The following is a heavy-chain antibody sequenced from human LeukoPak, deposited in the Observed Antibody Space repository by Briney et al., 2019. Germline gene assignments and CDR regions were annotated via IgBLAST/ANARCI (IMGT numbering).Heavy chain of an antibody. J-gene: IGHJ4*02. Sequence: PSETLSLTCAVSGYSISSGYYWGWIRQPPGKGLEWIGSMYHSGSTYYNPSVKSRVTMSVDTSKNQFSLKLSSVTAADTAVYYCARSLLSYRNFDYWGQGTLVTVSS. D-gene: IGHD3-16*02. CDR2: MYHSGST. CDR1: GYSISSGYY. CDR3: ARSLLSYRNFDY. V-gene: IGHV4-38-2*01.